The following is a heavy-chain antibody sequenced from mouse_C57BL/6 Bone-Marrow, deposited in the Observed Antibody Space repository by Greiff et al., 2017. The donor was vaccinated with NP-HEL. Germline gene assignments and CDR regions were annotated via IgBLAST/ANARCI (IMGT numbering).Heavy chain of an antibody. CDR3: AKGGPYYYPYYFDY. V-gene: IGHV1-69*01. CDR1: GYTFTSYW. CDR2: IDPSDSYT. D-gene: IGHD1-1*01. Sequence: QVQLQQPGAELVMPGASVKLSCKASGYTFTSYWMHWVKQRPGQGLEWIGEIDPSDSYTNYNQKFKGKSTLTVDKSSSTAYMQLSSLTSEDSAVYYCAKGGPYYYPYYFDYWGQGTTLTVSS. J-gene: IGHJ2*01.